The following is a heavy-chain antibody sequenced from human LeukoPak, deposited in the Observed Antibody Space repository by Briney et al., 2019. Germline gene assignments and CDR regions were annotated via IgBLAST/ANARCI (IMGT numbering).Heavy chain of an antibody. D-gene: IGHD6-13*01. V-gene: IGHV1-69*05. CDR2: IIPIFGTA. J-gene: IGHJ5*02. CDR3: AREPVAAAAPYGWFDP. CDR1: GGTFSSYA. Sequence: SVKVSCKASGGTFSSYAISWVRQAPGQGLEWMGGIIPIFGTANYAQKFQGRVTITTDESTSTAYMELSSLRSEDTAAYYCAREPVAAAAPYGWFDPWGQGTLVTVSS.